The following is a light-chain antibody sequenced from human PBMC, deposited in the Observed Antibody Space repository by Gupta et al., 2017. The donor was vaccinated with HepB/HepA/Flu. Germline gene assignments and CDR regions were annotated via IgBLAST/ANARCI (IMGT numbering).Light chain of an antibody. Sequence: DMQMTQSPSSLSASVGDRVTITCRASQSISSYLNWYQQKPGKAPKLLIYAASSLQSGVPSRFSDSGSVTDFTLTISRRQPEDFAPYYCQHRDSTPKTFGQGTKMEIK. CDR3: QHRDSTPKT. CDR1: QSISSY. J-gene: IGKJ1*01. CDR2: AAS. V-gene: IGKV1-39*01.